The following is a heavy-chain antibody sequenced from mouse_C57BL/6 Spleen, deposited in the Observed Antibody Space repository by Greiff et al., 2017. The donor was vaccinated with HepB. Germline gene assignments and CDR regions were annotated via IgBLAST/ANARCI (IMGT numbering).Heavy chain of an antibody. V-gene: IGHV1-53*01. CDR1: GYTFTSYW. D-gene: IGHD2-4*01. CDR2: INPSNGGT. CDR3: ARWGYDYPMDY. Sequence: QVHVKQPGTELVKPGASVKLSCKASGYTFTSYWMHWVKQRPGQGLEWIGNINPSNGGTNYNEKFKSKATLTVDKSSSTAYMQLSSLTSEDSAVYYCARWGYDYPMDYWGQGTSVTVSS. J-gene: IGHJ4*01.